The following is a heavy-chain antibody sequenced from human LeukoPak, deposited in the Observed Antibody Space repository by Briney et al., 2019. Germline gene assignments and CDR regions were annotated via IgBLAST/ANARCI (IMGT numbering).Heavy chain of an antibody. V-gene: IGHV3-7*01. CDR3: ARDGMEVVVAATEP. CDR1: GFTFSSYW. Sequence: AGGSLRLSGAASGFTFSSYWMSWVRQAPGKGRGWVANIKQDGSEKYYVDSVKGRFTISRDNAKNSLYLQMNSLRAEDTAVYYCARDGMEVVVAATEPWGQGTLVTVSS. D-gene: IGHD2-15*01. J-gene: IGHJ4*02. CDR2: IKQDGSEK.